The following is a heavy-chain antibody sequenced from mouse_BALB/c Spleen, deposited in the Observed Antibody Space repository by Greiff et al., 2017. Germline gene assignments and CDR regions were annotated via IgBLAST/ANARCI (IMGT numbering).Heavy chain of an antibody. CDR2: IYPGSGST. V-gene: IGHV1S22*01. CDR1: GYTFTSYW. J-gene: IGHJ3*01. CDR3: VVLSYGYRFAY. Sequence: LQQPGSELVRPGASVKLSCKASGYTFTSYWMHWVKQRHGQGLEWIGNIYPGSGSTNYDEKFKSKGTLTVDTSSSTAYMHLSSLTSEDSAVYYCVVLSYGYRFAYWGQGTLVTVSA. D-gene: IGHD1-2*01.